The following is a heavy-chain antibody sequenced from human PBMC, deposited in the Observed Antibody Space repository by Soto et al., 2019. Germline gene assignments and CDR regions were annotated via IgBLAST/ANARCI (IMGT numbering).Heavy chain of an antibody. CDR1: GGSFSGYY. V-gene: IGHV4-34*01. CDR3: ARGRYYDILTGYYEDYFDY. J-gene: IGHJ4*02. Sequence: SETLSLTCAVYGGSFSGYYWSWIRQPPGKGLEWIGEINHSGSTNYNPSLKSRVTISVDTSKNQFSLKLSSVTAADTAVYYCARGRYYDILTGYYEDYFDYWGQGTLVTVSS. D-gene: IGHD3-9*01. CDR2: INHSGST.